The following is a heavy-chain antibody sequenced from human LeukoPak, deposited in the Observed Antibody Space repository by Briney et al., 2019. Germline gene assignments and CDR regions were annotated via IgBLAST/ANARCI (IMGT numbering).Heavy chain of an antibody. CDR1: AYSISSAYY. J-gene: IGHJ4*02. CDR3: ARAAQWELLAFDY. Sequence: PSETLSLTCTVSAYSISSAYYWGWIRQPPGKGLEWIGSIYHSGSTYYNPSLKSRVTISVDTSKNQFSLRLTSVTAADTAVYYCARAAQWELLAFDYWGQGTLVTVSS. D-gene: IGHD1-26*01. CDR2: IYHSGST. V-gene: IGHV4-38-2*02.